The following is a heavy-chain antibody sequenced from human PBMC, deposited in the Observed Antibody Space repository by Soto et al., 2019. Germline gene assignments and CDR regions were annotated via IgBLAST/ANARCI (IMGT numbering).Heavy chain of an antibody. J-gene: IGHJ4*02. CDR3: ARDLYYDGSGYYSGGIDY. CDR1: GFTFSAYY. V-gene: IGHV3-11*01. CDR2: ISGSGGTM. Sequence: QVQLVESGGGMVNPGGSLRLSCAASGFTFSAYYVGWIRQAPGKGLEWVSYISGSGGTMYYADSVKGRFTISRDNTKNSLYLQMSSLRAEDTAVYYCARDLYYDGSGYYSGGIDYWGQGTLVTVSS. D-gene: IGHD3-22*01.